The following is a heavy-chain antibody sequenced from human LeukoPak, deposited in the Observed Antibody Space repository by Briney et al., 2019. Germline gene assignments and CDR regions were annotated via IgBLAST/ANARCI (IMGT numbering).Heavy chain of an antibody. D-gene: IGHD3-10*01. Sequence: QSGGSLRLSCAASGFTFSGYGMHWVRQAPGKGLEWVAFIHYDGARSYYADSMKGRFTISRDNSRNTLYLQMNSLRPEDTAVYYCAKAIWVAATSSWFCLDYWGQGTLVTVSS. V-gene: IGHV3-30*02. J-gene: IGHJ4*02. CDR2: IHYDGARS. CDR1: GFTFSGYG. CDR3: AKAIWVAATSSWFCLDY.